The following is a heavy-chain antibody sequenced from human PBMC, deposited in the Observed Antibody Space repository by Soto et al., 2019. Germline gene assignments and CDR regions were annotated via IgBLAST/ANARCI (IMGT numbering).Heavy chain of an antibody. CDR2: INAGNGNT. CDR3: ARDHRTQVYQLVRLGHYYCYMDV. V-gene: IGHV1-3*01. J-gene: IGHJ6*03. D-gene: IGHD6-6*01. Sequence: QVQLVQSGAEVKKPWASVKVSCKASGYTFTSYAMHWVRQAPGQRLEWMGWINAGNGNTKYSQKFQGRVTITRDTSASTDYMDLSSLRSEDTAVYYCARDHRTQVYQLVRLGHYYCYMDVWGKGTTVTLPS. CDR1: GYTFTSYA.